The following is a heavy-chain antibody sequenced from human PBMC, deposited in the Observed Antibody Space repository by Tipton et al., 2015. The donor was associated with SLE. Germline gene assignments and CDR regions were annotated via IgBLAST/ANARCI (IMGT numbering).Heavy chain of an antibody. J-gene: IGHJ6*03. V-gene: IGHV4-61*09. D-gene: IGHD3-9*01. CDR2: LYASGST. CDR3: ARDQTRWLDYYYYYYLDV. Sequence: TLSLTCTVSGGSISRGSYSWSWIRQPAGKGLEWIGHLYASGSTNYNPSLKSRVTISLDTSKNQLSLRLTSVSAADTAVYYCARDQTRWLDYYYYYYLDVWGKGTTVTVSS. CDR1: GGSISRGSYS.